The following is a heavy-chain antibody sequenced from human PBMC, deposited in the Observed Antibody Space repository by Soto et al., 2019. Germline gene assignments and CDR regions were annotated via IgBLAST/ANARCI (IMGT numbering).Heavy chain of an antibody. CDR1: GYSFTSYW. Sequence: PGEPLKIPCNGSGYSFTSYWISWVRQRPGKGLEWMGRIDPSDSYTNYSPSFQGHVTISADKSISTAYLQWSSLKASDTAMYYCARHTSGMDVWGQGTTVTVS. J-gene: IGHJ6*02. CDR3: ARHTSGMDV. V-gene: IGHV5-10-1*01. CDR2: IDPSDSYT.